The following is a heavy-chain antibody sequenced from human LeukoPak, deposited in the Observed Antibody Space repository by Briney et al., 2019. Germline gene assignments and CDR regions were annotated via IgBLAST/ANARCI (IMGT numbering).Heavy chain of an antibody. CDR3: ARGGEWFGEFDY. CDR2: IYYSGST. V-gene: IGHV4-59*01. D-gene: IGHD3-10*01. CDR1: GGSFSGYY. J-gene: IGHJ4*02. Sequence: KPSETLSLTCAVYGGSFSGYYWSWIRQPPGKGLEWIGYIYYSGSTNYNPSLKSRVTISVDTSKNQFSLKLSSVTAADTAVYYCARGGEWFGEFDYWGQGTLVTVSS.